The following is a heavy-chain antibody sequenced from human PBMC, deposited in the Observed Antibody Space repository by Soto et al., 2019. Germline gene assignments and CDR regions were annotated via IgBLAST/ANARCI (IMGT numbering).Heavy chain of an antibody. Sequence: GASVKVSCKASGYTFTSYYMHWVRQAPGQGLEWMGIINPSGGSTSYAQKFQGRVTMTMDTSTSTVYMELSSLRSEDTAVYYCAREPHSDGKGMDVWGQGTTVTVSS. V-gene: IGHV1-46*01. CDR1: GYTFTSYY. CDR3: AREPHSDGKGMDV. CDR2: INPSGGST. D-gene: IGHD1-26*01. J-gene: IGHJ6*02.